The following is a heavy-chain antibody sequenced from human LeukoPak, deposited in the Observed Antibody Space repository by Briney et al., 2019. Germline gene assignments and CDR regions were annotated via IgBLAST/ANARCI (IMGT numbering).Heavy chain of an antibody. D-gene: IGHD1-1*01. V-gene: IGHV4-39*07. CDR3: ARDRLQLQS. CDR2: IYYSGST. J-gene: IGHJ5*02. Sequence: PSETLSLTCTVSGGSISSSSYYWGWIRQPPGKGLEWIGSIYYSGSTYYNPSLKSRVTISVDTSKNQFSLKLSSVTAADTAVYYCARDRLQLQSWGQGTLVTVSS. CDR1: GGSISSSSYY.